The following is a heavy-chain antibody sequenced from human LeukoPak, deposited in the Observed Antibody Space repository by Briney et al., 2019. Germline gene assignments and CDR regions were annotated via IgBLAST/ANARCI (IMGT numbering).Heavy chain of an antibody. CDR2: IYYSGST. J-gene: IGHJ4*02. D-gene: IGHD6-19*01. CDR1: GGSISSYY. V-gene: IGHV4-59*01. Sequence: PSETLTLTCTVSGGSISSYYWSWIRQPPGKGLEWIGYIYYSGSTNYNPSLKSRVTISVDTSKNQFSLKLSSVTAADTAVYYCARGAYSSGWYGAGPFDYWGQGTLVTVSS. CDR3: ARGAYSSGWYGAGPFDY.